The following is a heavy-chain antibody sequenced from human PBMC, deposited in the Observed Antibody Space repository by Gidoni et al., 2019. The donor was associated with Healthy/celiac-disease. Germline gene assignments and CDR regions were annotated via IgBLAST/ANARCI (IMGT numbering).Heavy chain of an antibody. CDR3: AKGPYYSSLTLDY. D-gene: IGHD6-6*01. J-gene: IGHJ4*02. V-gene: IGHV3-23*01. Sequence: EVQLLEAGGGLVQPGGSLRRSGEARGLTFSSYAMSWVRQAPGKGLEWVSAISGSGGSTYYADSVKGRFTISRDNSKNTLYLQMNSLRAEDTAVYYCAKGPYYSSLTLDYWGQGTLVTVSS. CDR1: GLTFSSYA. CDR2: ISGSGGST.